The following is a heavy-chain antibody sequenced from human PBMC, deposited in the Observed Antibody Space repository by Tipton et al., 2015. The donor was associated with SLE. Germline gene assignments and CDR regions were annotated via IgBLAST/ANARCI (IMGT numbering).Heavy chain of an antibody. V-gene: IGHV4-38-2*02. CDR3: TRVPRYNWNYIAD. CDR1: DYSISNGFY. Sequence: TLSLTCTVSDYSISNGFYWGWIRQPPGQGLEWIGSIYHSWSTYYNPSLKSRVTMSVDTSKNQFSLKLTSVTAADTAVYHCTRVPRYNWNYIADWGQGTLVSVSS. D-gene: IGHD1-7*01. CDR2: IYHSWST. J-gene: IGHJ4*02.